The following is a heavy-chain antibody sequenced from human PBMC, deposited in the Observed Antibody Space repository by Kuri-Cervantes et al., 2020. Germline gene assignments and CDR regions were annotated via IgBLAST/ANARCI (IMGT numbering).Heavy chain of an antibody. J-gene: IGHJ6*02. CDR3: ARRSGYYYGMDV. CDR2: IWYDGSNK. D-gene: IGHD6-19*01. V-gene: IGHV3-33*01. Sequence: GESLKISCAASGFTFSSYGMHWVRQAPGKGLEWVAVIWYDGSNKYYADSVKGRFTISRDNSKNTLYLQMNSLRAEDTAVYYCARRSGYYYGMDVWGQGTTVTVSS. CDR1: GFTFSSYG.